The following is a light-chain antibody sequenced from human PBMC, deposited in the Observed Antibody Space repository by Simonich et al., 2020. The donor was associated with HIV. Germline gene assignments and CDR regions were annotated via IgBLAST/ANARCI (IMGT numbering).Light chain of an antibody. Sequence: DVVMTQSTLSLPVTLGQPASISCRSSQSLVHSDGNTYWNWFQQRPGQSPRRLICKVSNRDSGVPDRFSGSGSGTDFTLKISRVEAEDVGVYYCMQGTHWPITFGQGTRLEIK. CDR2: KVS. V-gene: IGKV2-30*02. CDR3: MQGTHWPIT. CDR1: QSLVHSDGNTY. J-gene: IGKJ5*01.